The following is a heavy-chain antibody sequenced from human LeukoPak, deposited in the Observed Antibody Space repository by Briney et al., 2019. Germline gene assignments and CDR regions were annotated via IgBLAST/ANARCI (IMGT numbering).Heavy chain of an antibody. J-gene: IGHJ3*02. V-gene: IGHV5-51*01. D-gene: IGHD2-2*02. CDR2: IYPGDSDT. CDR3: AGGYCSSTSCYTGPSDAFDI. Sequence: GESLEISCKGSGYSFTSYWIGWGRQMPGKGLEWMGIIYPGDSDTRYSPSFQGQVTISADKSISTAYLQWSSLKASDTAMYYCAGGYCSSTSCYTGPSDAFDIWGQGTMVTVSS. CDR1: GYSFTSYW.